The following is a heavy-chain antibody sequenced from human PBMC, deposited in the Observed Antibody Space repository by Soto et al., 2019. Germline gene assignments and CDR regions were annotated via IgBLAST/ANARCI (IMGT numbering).Heavy chain of an antibody. V-gene: IGHV1-2*02. D-gene: IGHD4-17*01. CDR3: ARDMAYGDFLPALF. CDR1: GYTFTGYY. CDR2: INPKSGVT. Sequence: QGQLVQSGAEVKKPGASVKVSCKASGYTFTGYYIHWVRQAPGLGLEWMGWINPKSGVTNYAQKFQGRVTMITDTSISTAYMELSRLRSDDTAVYYCARDMAYGDFLPALFWGQGTLVTVSS. J-gene: IGHJ4*02.